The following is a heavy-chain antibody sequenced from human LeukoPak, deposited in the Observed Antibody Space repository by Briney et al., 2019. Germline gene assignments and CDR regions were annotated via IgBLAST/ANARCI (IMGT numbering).Heavy chain of an antibody. J-gene: IGHJ5*02. CDR3: ARVNSYDRSGHFDP. Sequence: SETLSLTCSVSGGSIHSRSHLWGWIRQPPGKGLEWIGSIEDSGSTYYNPSLKSRVTTSIYTSKNQFSLELTSVTAAAPAVYYCARVNSYDRSGHFDPGGQGTLVIVSA. V-gene: IGHV4-39*07. CDR1: GGSIHSRSHL. D-gene: IGHD3-22*01. CDR2: IEDSGST.